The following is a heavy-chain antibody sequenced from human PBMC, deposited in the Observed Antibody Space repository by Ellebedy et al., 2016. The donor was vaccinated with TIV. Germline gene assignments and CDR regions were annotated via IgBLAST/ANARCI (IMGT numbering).Heavy chain of an antibody. CDR3: TTVYRYNYDSV. V-gene: IGHV3-15*01. CDR2: IKSKTDGGAA. D-gene: IGHD5-18*01. Sequence: GGSLRLSCAASGFTFSSHAMSWVRQAPGKGLEWVGRIKSKTDGGAADYAAPVKGRFTISRDDSKNTLYLQMNSLKTEDTAVYFCTTVYRYNYDSVWGQGTLVTVSS. J-gene: IGHJ4*02. CDR1: GFTFSSHA.